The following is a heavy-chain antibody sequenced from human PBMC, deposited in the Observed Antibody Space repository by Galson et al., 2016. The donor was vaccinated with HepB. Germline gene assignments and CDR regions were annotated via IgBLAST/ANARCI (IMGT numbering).Heavy chain of an antibody. CDR2: VYSGGGT. V-gene: IGHV3-53*01. D-gene: IGHD5/OR15-5a*01. CDR3: APSPSVGI. CDR1: GFTVSNNY. J-gene: IGHJ4*02. Sequence: SLRLSCAASGFTVSNNYMTWVRQAPGKGLEWVARVYSGGGTNYADSVKGRFTTSRDRSKNTLYHQMNSLRVEDTAVYDCAPSPSVGIWGPGTLVTVSS.